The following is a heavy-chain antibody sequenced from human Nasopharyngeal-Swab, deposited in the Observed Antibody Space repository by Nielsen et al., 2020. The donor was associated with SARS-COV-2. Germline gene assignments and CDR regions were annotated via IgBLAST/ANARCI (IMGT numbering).Heavy chain of an antibody. V-gene: IGHV4-4*02. CDR1: GGSISSSNW. CDR3: ASRLLWFGELSWYFDL. J-gene: IGHJ2*01. D-gene: IGHD3-10*01. Sequence: SETLPLTCAVSGGSISSSNWWSWVRQPPGKGLEWIGEIYHSGSTNYNPSLKSRVTISVDKSKNQFSLKLSSVTAADTAVYYCASRLLWFGELSWYFDLWGRGTLVTVPS. CDR2: IYHSGST.